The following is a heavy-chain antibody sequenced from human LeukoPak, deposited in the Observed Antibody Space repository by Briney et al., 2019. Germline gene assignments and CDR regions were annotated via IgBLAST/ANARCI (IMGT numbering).Heavy chain of an antibody. V-gene: IGHV4-39*01. CDR1: GGFISSSNYY. CDR2: IYYSGST. Sequence: SETLSLTCTVSGGFISSSNYYWGWIRQPPGKGLEWIGSIYYSGSTYYNPSLKSRVTISVDTSKNQFSLRLSSVTAADTAVYYCARHVPSGWHYYYYGMDVWGQGTTVTVSS. J-gene: IGHJ6*02. D-gene: IGHD6-19*01. CDR3: ARHVPSGWHYYYYGMDV.